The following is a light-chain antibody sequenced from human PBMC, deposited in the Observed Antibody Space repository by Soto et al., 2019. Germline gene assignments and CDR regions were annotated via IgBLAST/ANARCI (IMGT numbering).Light chain of an antibody. CDR2: DVS. CDR1: SSDVGGYNY. J-gene: IGLJ1*01. V-gene: IGLV2-14*01. Sequence: QSALTQPASVSGSPGQSITISCTGTSSDVGGYNYVSWYQQHPGKAPKLMIYDVSNRPSGVSSRFSGSESGNTASLTISGLPAEDEADYYCSSYTSSSTLLDVFGTGTKLTVL. CDR3: SSYTSSSTLLDV.